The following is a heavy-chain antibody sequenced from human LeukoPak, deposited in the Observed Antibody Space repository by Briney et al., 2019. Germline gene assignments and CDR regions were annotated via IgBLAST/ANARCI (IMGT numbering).Heavy chain of an antibody. D-gene: IGHD1-1*01. CDR1: GGSISNYY. CDR2: IYYIGST. CDR3: ARGQLANKYCFDY. V-gene: IGHV4-59*01. Sequence: PSETLSLTCTVSGGSISNYYWSWIRQAPGQGLEWIAYIYYIGSTNYNPSLKSRVTVSMDTSKNQFSLKLNSVTAADTAMYYCARGQLANKYCFDYWGQGTLVTVSS. J-gene: IGHJ4*02.